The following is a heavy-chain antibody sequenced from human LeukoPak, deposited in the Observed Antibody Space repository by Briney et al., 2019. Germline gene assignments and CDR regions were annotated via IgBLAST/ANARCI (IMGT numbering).Heavy chain of an antibody. V-gene: IGHV3-30*02. CDR2: IRYDGSDS. CDR3: VGDPGGY. D-gene: IGHD3-16*01. Sequence: GGSLRLSCSAFGFTFGDYAFHWVRQAPGKGLEWLAFIRYDGSDSYYADSVKGRFTISRDNSKKTLYLQMDSLRTGDTAFYYCVGDPGGYWGQGTLVTVSS. J-gene: IGHJ4*02. CDR1: GFTFGDYA.